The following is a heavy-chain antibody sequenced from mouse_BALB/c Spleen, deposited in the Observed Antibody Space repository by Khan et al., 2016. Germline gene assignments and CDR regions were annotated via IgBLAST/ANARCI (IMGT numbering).Heavy chain of an antibody. V-gene: IGHV9-3-1*01. CDR3: ARRHYGSSYDAWFAY. Sequence: QIQLVQSGPELKKPGETVKISCKASGYTFTNYGMHWVKQAPGKGLKWMGWINTYTGEPTYADDFKGRFAFSLDTSASTAYLQINNLKNEDTATXFCARRHYGSSYDAWFAYWGQGTLVTVSA. D-gene: IGHD1-1*01. CDR1: GYTFTNYG. J-gene: IGHJ3*01. CDR2: INTYTGEP.